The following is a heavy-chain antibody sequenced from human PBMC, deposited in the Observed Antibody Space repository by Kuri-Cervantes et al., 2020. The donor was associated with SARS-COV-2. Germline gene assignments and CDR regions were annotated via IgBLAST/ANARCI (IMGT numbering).Heavy chain of an antibody. Sequence: GGSLRLSCVISGFTVSTNYMTWVRQAPGKGLEWVSTIYSGGNTFYADSVKGRFTISRDNSKNMVYLQMDSLRAEDTAVYYCAKAAFTGYTGYRIDWGQGTLVTVSS. CDR3: AKAAFTGYTGYRID. CDR2: IYSGGNT. D-gene: IGHD3-16*02. J-gene: IGHJ4*02. CDR1: GFTVSTNY. V-gene: IGHV3-53*01.